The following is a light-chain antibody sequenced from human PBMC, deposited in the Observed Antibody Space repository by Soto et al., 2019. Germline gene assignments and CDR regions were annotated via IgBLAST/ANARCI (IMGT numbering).Light chain of an antibody. CDR1: SSDVGNYKY. V-gene: IGLV2-14*01. Sequence: QSALTQPASVSGSPGQSITISATETSSDVGNYKYVSWYQQHPGKAPKLMIYEVSNRPSGVSNRFSGSKSGNTASLTISGLQAEDETDYYCFSYTSSGTYVFGTGTKVTVL. J-gene: IGLJ1*01. CDR3: FSYTSSGTYV. CDR2: EVS.